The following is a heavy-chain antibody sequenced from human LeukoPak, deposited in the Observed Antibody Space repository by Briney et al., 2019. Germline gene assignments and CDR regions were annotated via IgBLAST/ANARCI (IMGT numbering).Heavy chain of an antibody. Sequence: GASVKVSCRASGYTFTSYDINWVRQATGQGLEWMGWMNPDSGRTGYAQKFQGRVSMTRDTSITTAYMELTSLRSEDTAVYYCARSSFDNSSPLDYWGQGTLVTVSS. D-gene: IGHD5-18*01. CDR1: GYTFTSYD. CDR2: MNPDSGRT. V-gene: IGHV1-8*01. J-gene: IGHJ4*02. CDR3: ARSSFDNSSPLDY.